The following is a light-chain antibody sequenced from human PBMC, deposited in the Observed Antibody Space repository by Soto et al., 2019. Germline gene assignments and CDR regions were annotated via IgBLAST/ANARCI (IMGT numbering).Light chain of an antibody. CDR3: QQRSNWPLIT. CDR2: DST. V-gene: IGKV3-11*01. Sequence: VLTQSPATLSLSPGERATLSCRASQSIHTSLAWYQQKSGKPPRLVIYDSTLRANGVPDRFGGSRSGTEFTLTISSLEPEDFAVYYCQQRSNWPLITFGQGTRLEIK. CDR1: QSIHTS. J-gene: IGKJ5*01.